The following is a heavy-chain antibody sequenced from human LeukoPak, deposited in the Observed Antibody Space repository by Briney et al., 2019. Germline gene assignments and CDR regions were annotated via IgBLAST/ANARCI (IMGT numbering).Heavy chain of an antibody. V-gene: IGHV1-8*01. D-gene: IGHD6-13*01. CDR2: MNPNSGNT. J-gene: IGHJ4*02. CDR3: ARVKQPFRFDY. Sequence: SVKLSCNASGYTFTSYEIIWVRQATGQGLEWMGWMNPNSGNTGYEQKFQGSVTMTRNTSISTAYMELSSLRSEDAAVYYCARVKQPFRFDYWGQGTLVTVSS. CDR1: GYTFTSYE.